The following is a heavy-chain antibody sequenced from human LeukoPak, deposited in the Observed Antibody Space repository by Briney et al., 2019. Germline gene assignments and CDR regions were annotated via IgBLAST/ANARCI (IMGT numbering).Heavy chain of an antibody. Sequence: GGSLRLSCEASGFTFSTYEMNWVRQAPGEGLVWVSRINGDGRTATYADSVKGRFTISRDNAKNTLSLQMNNLRAEDTGVYYCARDSHLWSIDEWGQGSLVTVSS. CDR2: INGDGRTA. CDR3: ARDSHLWSIDE. J-gene: IGHJ4*02. V-gene: IGHV3-74*01. D-gene: IGHD5-18*01. CDR1: GFTFSTYE.